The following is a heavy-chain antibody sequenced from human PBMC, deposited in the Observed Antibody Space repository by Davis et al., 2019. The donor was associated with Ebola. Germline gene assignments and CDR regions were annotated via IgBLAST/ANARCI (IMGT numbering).Heavy chain of an antibody. CDR1: GYTFTSYG. J-gene: IGHJ6*02. D-gene: IGHD6-13*01. CDR3: ARGPAAGPDYYYYGMDV. CDR2: INTNTGNP. Sequence: AASVKVSCKASGYTFTSYGISWVRQAPGQGLEWMGWINTNTGNPTYAQGFTGRFVFSLDTSVSTAYLQISSLKAEDTAVYYCARGPAAGPDYYYYGMDVWGQGTTVTVSS. V-gene: IGHV7-4-1*02.